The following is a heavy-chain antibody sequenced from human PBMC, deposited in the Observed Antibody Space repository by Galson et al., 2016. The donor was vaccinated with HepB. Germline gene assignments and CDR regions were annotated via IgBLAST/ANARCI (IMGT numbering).Heavy chain of an antibody. CDR1: GGPISDTAYW. D-gene: IGHD2-15*01. Sequence: ETLSLPCTVSGGPISDTAYWWGWIRQPPGKGLEWIGSIFYTGTTYYKPSLKSRVTIYVDTSKNQFSLKLNSVTAADTAVYYCARQVGRGYWAFDIWGQGTMVTVSS. J-gene: IGHJ3*02. V-gene: IGHV4-39*01. CDR3: ARQVGRGYWAFDI. CDR2: IFYTGTT.